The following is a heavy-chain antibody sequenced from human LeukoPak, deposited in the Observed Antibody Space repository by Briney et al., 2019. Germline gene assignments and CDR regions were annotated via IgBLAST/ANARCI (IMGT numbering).Heavy chain of an antibody. CDR1: GFSLSTSGPG. CDR2: IYWDDDK. Sequence: SGPTLVKPTQTLTLTCTFSGFSLSTSGPGVGWIRQPPGKALEWLALIYWDDDKRYSPSLKSRLTITKDTPKNQVVLTRTNMDPVDTATYYCAHRRIAMVRGVIGFDYWGQGTLVTVSS. J-gene: IGHJ4*02. CDR3: AHRRIAMVRGVIGFDY. V-gene: IGHV2-5*02. D-gene: IGHD3-10*01.